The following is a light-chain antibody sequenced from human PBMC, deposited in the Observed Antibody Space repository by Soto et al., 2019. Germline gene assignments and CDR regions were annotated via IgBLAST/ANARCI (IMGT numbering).Light chain of an antibody. Sequence: DIQMTQSPSTLSASVGDRVTITCRASQSISSWLAWYQQKPGKAPKLLIYKASSLKSGVPSRFSGSGSGTEFTLTISSLQPDDFATYYCQQYNSYWTCGQGTKVDIK. CDR2: KAS. V-gene: IGKV1-5*03. J-gene: IGKJ1*01. CDR3: QQYNSYWT. CDR1: QSISSW.